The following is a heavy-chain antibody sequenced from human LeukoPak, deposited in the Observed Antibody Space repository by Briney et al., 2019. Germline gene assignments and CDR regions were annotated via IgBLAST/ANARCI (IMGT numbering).Heavy chain of an antibody. D-gene: IGHD2-2*02. CDR3: ARKTRAAIQGNWFDP. J-gene: IGHJ5*02. V-gene: IGHV1-18*01. CDR2: ISAYNGNT. CDR1: GYTFTSYG. Sequence: ASVKASCKASGYTFTSYGISWVRQAPGQGLEWMGWISAYNGNTNYAQKLQGRVTMTTDTSTSTAYMELRSLRSDDTAVYYCARKTRAAIQGNWFDPWGQGTLVTVSS.